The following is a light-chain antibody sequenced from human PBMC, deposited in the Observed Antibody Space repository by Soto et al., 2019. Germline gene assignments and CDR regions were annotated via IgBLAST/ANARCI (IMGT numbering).Light chain of an antibody. J-gene: IGKJ1*01. V-gene: IGKV1-5*03. CDR1: QTISNW. CDR3: QQHNSYPRT. Sequence: DIQVTQSPSTLSASVEDRVTITCRASQTISNWLAWYQQKPGKAPKLLIYKASGLESGVPSRFSGSGSGTEFTLTISSLQPDDFATYHCQQHNSYPRTFGQGTKVEIK. CDR2: KAS.